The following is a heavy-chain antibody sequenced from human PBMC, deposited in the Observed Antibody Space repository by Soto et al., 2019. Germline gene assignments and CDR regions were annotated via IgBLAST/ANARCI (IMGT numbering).Heavy chain of an antibody. D-gene: IGHD3-22*01. J-gene: IGHJ4*02. CDR1: GFTFSSSS. V-gene: IGHV3-48*01. CDR3: TGGGVSSGPGY. CDR2: IDTLSSTM. Sequence: EVQLVESGGGLVQPGGSLRLSCAASGFTFSSSSMNWVRQAPGKGLEGVSFIDTLSSTMYYADSVRGRFTISRDNAKNSLYLQMNSLRAEDTAIYYCTGGGVSSGPGYWGQGTLVTVSS.